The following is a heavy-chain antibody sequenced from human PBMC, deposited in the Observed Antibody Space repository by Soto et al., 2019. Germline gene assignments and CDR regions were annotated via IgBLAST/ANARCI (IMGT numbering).Heavy chain of an antibody. J-gene: IGHJ6*02. CDR3: ARAVGGYSYAAAGLNYYYYYGMDV. V-gene: IGHV4-59*01. D-gene: IGHD5-18*01. CDR1: GGSISSYY. CDR2: IYYSGST. Sequence: SETLSLTCTVSGGSISSYYWSWIRQPPGKGLEWIGYIYYSGSTNYNPSLKSRVTISVDTSKNQFSLKLSSVTAADTAVYYCARAVGGYSYAAAGLNYYYYYGMDVWGQGTTVTVSS.